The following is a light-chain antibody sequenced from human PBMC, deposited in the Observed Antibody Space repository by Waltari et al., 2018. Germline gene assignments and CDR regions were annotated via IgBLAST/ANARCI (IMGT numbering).Light chain of an antibody. CDR3: SSYAGSNNLM. J-gene: IGLJ3*02. Sequence: QSALTQPPSASGSPGQSVTISCTGTSSAVGGYKYVSWYQQYAGNAPKLLIYEVSKRPSGVPDRFSGSKSGNTASLTVSGLQTEDEADYYCSSYAGSNNLMFGGGTKLTVL. CDR2: EVS. V-gene: IGLV2-8*01. CDR1: SSAVGGYKY.